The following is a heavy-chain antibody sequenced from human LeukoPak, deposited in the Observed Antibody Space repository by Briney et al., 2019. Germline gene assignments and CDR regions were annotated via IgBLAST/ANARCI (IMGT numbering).Heavy chain of an antibody. Sequence: GGSLRLSCAASGFTFSSYSMNWVRQAPGKGLEWVSSISSSSSYIYYADSVKGRFTISRDNAKNSLYLQMNSLRAEDTAVYYCARVDEFNGWFDPWGQGTLVTVSS. CDR1: GFTFSSYS. CDR2: ISSSSSYI. D-gene: IGHD2-8*01. CDR3: ARVDEFNGWFDP. V-gene: IGHV3-21*01. J-gene: IGHJ5*02.